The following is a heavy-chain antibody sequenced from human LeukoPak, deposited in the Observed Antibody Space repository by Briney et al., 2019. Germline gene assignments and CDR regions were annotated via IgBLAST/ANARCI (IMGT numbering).Heavy chain of an antibody. CDR2: IKSKADGGTT. D-gene: IGHD3-10*01. J-gene: IGHJ5*02. Sequence: PRRSLRLSCAASGFTSNNVWISWVRQAPGNGREWVGQIKSKADGGTTEYAAHVKGRFTITRDDSRNTLYLQMNSLKTEDTAIYYCTWQLLWGIFDPWGQGTLVTVSS. CDR3: TWQLLWGIFDP. CDR1: GFTSNNVW. V-gene: IGHV3-15*01.